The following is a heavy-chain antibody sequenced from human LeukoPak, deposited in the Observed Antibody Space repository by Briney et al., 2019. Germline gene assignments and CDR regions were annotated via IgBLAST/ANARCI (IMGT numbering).Heavy chain of an antibody. CDR1: GYTFTSYG. CDR3: ARSCGGDCYTPLLRYGMDV. V-gene: IGHV1-18*01. D-gene: IGHD2-21*02. Sequence: GASVKVSCKASGYTFTSYGISWVRQAPGQGLEWMGWISAYNGNTNYAQKLQGRVTMTTDASTSTAYMVLRSLRSDDTAVYYCARSCGGDCYTPLLRYGMDVWGQGTTVTVSS. J-gene: IGHJ6*02. CDR2: ISAYNGNT.